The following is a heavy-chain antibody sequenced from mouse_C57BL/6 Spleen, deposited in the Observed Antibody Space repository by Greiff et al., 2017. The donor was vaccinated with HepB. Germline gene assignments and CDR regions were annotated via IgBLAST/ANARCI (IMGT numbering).Heavy chain of an antibody. CDR2: IYPSDSET. J-gene: IGHJ3*01. CDR1: GYTFTSYW. V-gene: IGHV1-61*01. D-gene: IGHD2-3*01. Sequence: QVQLQQPGAELVRPGSSVKLSCKASGYTFTSYWMDWVKQRPGQGLEWIGNIYPSDSETHYNQKFKDKATLTVDKSSSTAYMQPSSLTSEDSAVYYCARGRGYYSFAYWGQGTLVTVSA. CDR3: ARGRGYYSFAY.